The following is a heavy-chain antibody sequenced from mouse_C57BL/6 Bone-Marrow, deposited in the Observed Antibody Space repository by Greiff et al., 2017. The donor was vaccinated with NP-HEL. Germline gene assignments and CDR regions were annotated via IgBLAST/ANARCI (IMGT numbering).Heavy chain of an antibody. CDR1: GYTFTTYP. CDR3: ATYHSNHVGAMDY. D-gene: IGHD2-5*01. J-gene: IGHJ4*01. Sequence: VQLQQSGAELVKPGASVKMSCKASGYTFTTYPIEWMKQNHGKSLEWIGNFHPYNDDTKYNEKFKGKATLTVEKSSSTVYLELSRLTSEDSAVYYCATYHSNHVGAMDYWGQGTSVTVSS. CDR2: FHPYNDDT. V-gene: IGHV1-47*01.